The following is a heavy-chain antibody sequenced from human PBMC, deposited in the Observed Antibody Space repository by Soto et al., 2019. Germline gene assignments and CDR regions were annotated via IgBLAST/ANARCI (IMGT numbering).Heavy chain of an antibody. V-gene: IGHV4-31*03. Sequence: QGQLQESGPGLVKPSQTLSLTCTVSGGSISSGGYYWSWIRQHPGKGLEWIGYIYYSGSTYYNPSLESRVTISVDTSKNQRSMKLSSVTAADTAVYYCARSDPYSSCRIDYWGQGTLVTVSS. CDR3: ARSDPYSSCRIDY. J-gene: IGHJ4*02. CDR1: GGSISSGGYY. CDR2: IYYSGST. D-gene: IGHD6-6*01.